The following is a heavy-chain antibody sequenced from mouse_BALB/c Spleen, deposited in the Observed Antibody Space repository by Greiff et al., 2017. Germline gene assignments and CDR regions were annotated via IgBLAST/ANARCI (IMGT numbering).Heavy chain of an antibody. J-gene: IGHJ3*01. D-gene: IGHD2-4*01. CDR3: ARRGDYEAGGFAY. CDR1: GFTFSSYG. Sequence: DVHLVESGGDLVKPGGSLKLSCAASGFTFSSYGMSWVRQTPDKRLEWVASISSGGSYTYYPDSVKGRFTISRDNAKNTLYLQMSSLKSEDTAMYYCARRGDYEAGGFAYWGQGTLVTVPA. CDR2: ISSGGSYT. V-gene: IGHV5-6*02.